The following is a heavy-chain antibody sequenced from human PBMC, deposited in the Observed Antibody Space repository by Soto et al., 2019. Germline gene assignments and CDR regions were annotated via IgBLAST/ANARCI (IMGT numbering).Heavy chain of an antibody. CDR2: IYYSGST. V-gene: IGHV4-39*01. D-gene: IGHD4-17*01. J-gene: IGHJ3*02. CDR3: ASSYGDSHDDI. Sequence: QLQLQESGPGLVKPSETLSLTCTVSGGSISSSSYYWGWIRQPPGKGLEWIGSIYYSGSTYYNPSLKSRVTISVDTSKNQFSLKLSSVTAADTDVYYCASSYGDSHDDIWGQGTMVTVSS. CDR1: GGSISSSSYY.